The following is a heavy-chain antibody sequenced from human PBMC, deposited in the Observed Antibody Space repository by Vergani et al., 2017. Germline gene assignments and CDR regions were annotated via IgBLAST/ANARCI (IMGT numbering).Heavy chain of an antibody. CDR2: ISGSGGST. V-gene: IGHV3-23*01. J-gene: IGHJ4*02. Sequence: EVQLLESGGGLVQPGGSLRLSCAASGFTFSSYAMSWVRQAPGKGLEWVSAISGSGGSTYYADSVKGRFTISRDNSKTTLYLQMNSLRAEDTAVYYCAKGLAPGIVXFDYWGQGTLVTVSS. D-gene: IGHD1-26*01. CDR1: GFTFSSYA. CDR3: AKGLAPGIVXFDY.